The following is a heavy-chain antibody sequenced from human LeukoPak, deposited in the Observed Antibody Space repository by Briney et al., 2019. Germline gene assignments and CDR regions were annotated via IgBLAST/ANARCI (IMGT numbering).Heavy chain of an antibody. CDR1: GFTFSSYG. J-gene: IGHJ4*02. V-gene: IGHV3-23*01. CDR2: ISGSGGST. CDR3: AKDQGYGYGDTSDY. Sequence: GGSLRLSCAASGFTFSSYGMSWVRQAPGKGLEWVSGISGSGGSTYYADSVKGRFTISRDNSKNTLYLQMNSLRAEDTAVYYCAKDQGYGYGDTSDYWGQGTLVTVSS. D-gene: IGHD5-18*01.